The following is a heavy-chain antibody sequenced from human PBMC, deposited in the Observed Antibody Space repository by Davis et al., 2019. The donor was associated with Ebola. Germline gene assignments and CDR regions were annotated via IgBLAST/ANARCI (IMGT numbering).Heavy chain of an antibody. Sequence: GESLKISCAASGFTVSSNYMSWVRQAPGKGLEWVSVIYSGGSTYYADSVKGRFTISRDNSKNTLYLQMNSLRAEDTAVYYCAKDHFVVPKGEVDVWGQGTTVTVSS. CDR2: IYSGGST. CDR1: GFTVSSNY. V-gene: IGHV3-53*01. J-gene: IGHJ6*02. CDR3: AKDHFVVPKGEVDV. D-gene: IGHD3-16*01.